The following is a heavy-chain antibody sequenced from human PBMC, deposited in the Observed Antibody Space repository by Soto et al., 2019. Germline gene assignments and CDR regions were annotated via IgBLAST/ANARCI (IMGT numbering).Heavy chain of an antibody. J-gene: IGHJ6*01. CDR2: ISGSGGAT. D-gene: IGHD3-10*01. CDR1: GFTFSAYA. V-gene: IGHV3-23*01. CDR3: ARAPVAWDYYGSGSYYYYGMDV. Sequence: GGSLRLSCAASGFTFSAYAMTWVRQAPGKGLEWVSFISGSGGATYYADSVKGRFTISRDNSKNTLYLQMNSLRAEDTAVYYCARAPVAWDYYGSGSYYYYGMDVWGQGTTVTVSS.